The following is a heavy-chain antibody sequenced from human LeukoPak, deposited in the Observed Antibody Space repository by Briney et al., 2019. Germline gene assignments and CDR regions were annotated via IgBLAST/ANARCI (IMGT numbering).Heavy chain of an antibody. CDR1: GGSITSALYS. CDR2: IYHSGST. CDR3: ARADYYDSSGYFDY. J-gene: IGHJ4*02. D-gene: IGHD3-22*01. Sequence: SETLSLTCAVSGGSITSALYSWSWIRQPPGKGLEWIGSIYHSGSTYYNPSLKSRVTISVDTSKNQFSLKLSSVTAADTAVYYRARADYYDSSGYFDYWGQGTLVTVSS. V-gene: IGHV4-39*07.